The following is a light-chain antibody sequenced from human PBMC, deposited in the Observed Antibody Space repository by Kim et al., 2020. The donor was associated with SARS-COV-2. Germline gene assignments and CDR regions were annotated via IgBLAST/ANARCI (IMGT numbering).Light chain of an antibody. CDR2: KDN. CDR3: QSADSSGAYVV. CDR1: ALPKQF. Sequence: PGQTAKITCSGDALPKQFAYWYQQKPGQAPLLVIYKDNERPSGIPERFSGSSSGTTVTLIISAVQAEDEADYYCQSADSSGAYVVFGGGTQLTVL. V-gene: IGLV3-25*03. J-gene: IGLJ3*02.